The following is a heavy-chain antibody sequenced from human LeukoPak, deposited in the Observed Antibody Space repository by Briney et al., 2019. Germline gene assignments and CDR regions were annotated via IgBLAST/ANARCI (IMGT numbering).Heavy chain of an antibody. D-gene: IGHD4-17*01. Sequence: GGSLRLSCAVSGFTFSSYSMNWVRQAPGKGLEWVSSISSSSSYIYYADSVKGRFTISRDNAKNSLYLQMNSLRAEDTAVYYCARGYGEPGIDYWGQGTLVTVSS. V-gene: IGHV3-21*01. CDR3: ARGYGEPGIDY. J-gene: IGHJ4*02. CDR2: ISSSSSYI. CDR1: GFTFSSYS.